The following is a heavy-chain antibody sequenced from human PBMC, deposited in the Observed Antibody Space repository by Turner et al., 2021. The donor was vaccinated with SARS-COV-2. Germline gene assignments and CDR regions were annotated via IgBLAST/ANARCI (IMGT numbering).Heavy chain of an antibody. CDR2: ISSSSSYI. J-gene: IGHJ5*02. V-gene: IGHV3-21*01. CDR3: ARDCSTTNCEA. CDR1: GFTFSSYS. Sequence: VQLVESWGGLVKLGGSLRPPCPASGFTFSSYSMNWVSKAPGKGLEWVSTISSSSSYIDYADSGKGRFTISRENAKNSMYLQMNSLRAEDTAVYYCARDCSTTNCEAWGQGNLVTVSS. D-gene: IGHD2-2*01.